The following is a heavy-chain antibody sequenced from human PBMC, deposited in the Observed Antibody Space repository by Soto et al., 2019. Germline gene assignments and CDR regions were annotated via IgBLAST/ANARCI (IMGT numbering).Heavy chain of an antibody. V-gene: IGHV4-34*01. D-gene: IGHD1-1*01. CDR1: GGFVSSGSYY. J-gene: IGHJ3*02. CDR3: ARVERGHATTVVDAFDI. CDR2: MSHSGGT. Sequence: QVQLQQWGAGLLKPSETLSLTCAVYGGFVSSGSYYWSWIRQPPGKGLEWIGEMSHSGGTHFNPSLKSRVTISVDTSKNQFSLKMTSVTAADTALYSCARVERGHATTVVDAFDIWGPGTLIIVSS.